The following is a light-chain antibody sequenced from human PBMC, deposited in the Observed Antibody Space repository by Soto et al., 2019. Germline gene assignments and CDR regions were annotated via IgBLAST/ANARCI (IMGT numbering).Light chain of an antibody. CDR1: QSVSSSY. CDR3: QQYGSSPRT. V-gene: IGKV3-20*01. Sequence: IVLTQSPGTLSLSPGERATLSCRARQSVSSSYLAWYQQKPGQAPRLLIYGASSRATGIPDRFSGSGSGTDLTLTISRLEPEEFAVYYCQQYGSSPRTFGQGTKLEIK. CDR2: GAS. J-gene: IGKJ2*01.